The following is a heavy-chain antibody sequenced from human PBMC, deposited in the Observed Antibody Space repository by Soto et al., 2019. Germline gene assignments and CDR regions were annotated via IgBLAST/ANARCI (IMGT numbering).Heavy chain of an antibody. Sequence: QVQLQESGPGLVKPSETLSLTCTVSGGSISSYYWSWIRQPPGKGLEWIGYIYYTGSTNYNPSLKGRFTKSLAPPRSGSSRRLSSVPAAAPAVYYFAGLWPGTYYDSRTYSGFAPWGQGPRSPSPQ. D-gene: IGHD3-22*01. CDR2: IYYTGST. CDR1: GGSISSYY. J-gene: IGHJ5*02. V-gene: IGHV4-59*08. CDR3: AGLWPGTYYDSRTYSGFAP.